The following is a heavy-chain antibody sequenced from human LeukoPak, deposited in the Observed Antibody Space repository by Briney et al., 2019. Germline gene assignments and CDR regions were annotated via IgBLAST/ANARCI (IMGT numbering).Heavy chain of an antibody. D-gene: IGHD3-22*01. J-gene: IGHJ4*02. Sequence: GGSLRLPCAASGFTFSSYSMNWVRQAPGKGLEWVSSISSSSSYIYYADSVKGRFTISRDNAKNSLYLQMNSLRAEDTAVYYCARDPTKIHYDSSGYGYWGQGTLVTVSS. CDR2: ISSSSSYI. CDR3: ARDPTKIHYDSSGYGY. V-gene: IGHV3-21*01. CDR1: GFTFSSYS.